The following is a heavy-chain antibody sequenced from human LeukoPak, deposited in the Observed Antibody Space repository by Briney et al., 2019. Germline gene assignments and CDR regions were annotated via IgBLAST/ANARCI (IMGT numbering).Heavy chain of an antibody. Sequence: SETLSLTCTVSGGSISSGSYYWSWIRQPAGKGLEWIGHIYTSGSTNYNPSLKSRVTISADASKNQFSLKLSSVNAADTAVYYCARARGWGVRELLVAYWGQGTLVTVPS. CDR1: GGSISSGSYY. J-gene: IGHJ4*02. CDR2: IYTSGST. V-gene: IGHV4-61*09. CDR3: ARARGWGVRELLVAY. D-gene: IGHD1-26*01.